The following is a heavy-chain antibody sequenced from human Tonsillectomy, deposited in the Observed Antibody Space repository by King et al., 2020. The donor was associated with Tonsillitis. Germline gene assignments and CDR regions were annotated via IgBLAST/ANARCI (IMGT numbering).Heavy chain of an antibody. J-gene: IGHJ4*02. CDR3: AKDGYNWNYDLNEYYFDY. D-gene: IGHD1-7*01. CDR1: GFTFSSYG. Sequence: VQLVESGGGVVQPGRSLRLSCAASGFTFSSYGMHWVRQAPGKGLEWLAVISYDGSNKYYADSVKGRCTISRDNSKNTLYLQMNSLRAEDTAVYYCAKDGYNWNYDLNEYYFDYWGQGTLVTVSS. CDR2: ISYDGSNK. V-gene: IGHV3-30*18.